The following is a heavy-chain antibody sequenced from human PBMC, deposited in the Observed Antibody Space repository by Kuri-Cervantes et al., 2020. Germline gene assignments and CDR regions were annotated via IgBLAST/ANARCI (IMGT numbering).Heavy chain of an antibody. D-gene: IGHD6-19*01. CDR1: GFTATSNY. V-gene: IGHV3-66*01. CDR2: IFGGGST. CDR3: ARRSGYYYGMDV. J-gene: IGHJ6*02. Sequence: GESLKISCAASGFTATSNYMSWVRQAPGKGLEWVSVIFGGGSTYYADSVKGRFTISRDNSKNTLYLQMNNLRAEDTAVYYCARRSGYYYGMDVWGQGTTVTVSS.